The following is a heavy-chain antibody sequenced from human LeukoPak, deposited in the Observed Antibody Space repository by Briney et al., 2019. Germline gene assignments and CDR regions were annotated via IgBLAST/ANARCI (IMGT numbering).Heavy chain of an antibody. CDR3: AKDAFDWTTAAIDY. V-gene: IGHV3-30*18. J-gene: IGHJ4*02. CDR1: GFTFSSYG. Sequence: GGSLRLSCAASGFTFSSYGMHWVRQAPGKGLEWVVVISYDGSNKYYADSVKGRFTISRDNSKNTLYLQMNSLRAEDTAVYYCAKDAFDWTTAAIDYWGQGTLVTVSS. D-gene: IGHD3-9*01. CDR2: ISYDGSNK.